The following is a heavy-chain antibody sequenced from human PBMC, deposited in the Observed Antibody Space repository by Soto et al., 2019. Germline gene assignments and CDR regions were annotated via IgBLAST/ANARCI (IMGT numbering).Heavy chain of an antibody. CDR3: ARPARGWEYYYYYGMDV. J-gene: IGHJ6*02. CDR1: GGTFSSYA. V-gene: IGHV1-69*13. Sequence: GASVKVSCKASGGTFSSYAISWVRQAPGQGLEWMGGIIPIFGTANYAQKFQGRVTITADESTSTAYMELSSLRSEDTAVYYCARPARGWEYYYYYGMDVWGQGTTVTVSS. D-gene: IGHD6-19*01. CDR2: IIPIFGTA.